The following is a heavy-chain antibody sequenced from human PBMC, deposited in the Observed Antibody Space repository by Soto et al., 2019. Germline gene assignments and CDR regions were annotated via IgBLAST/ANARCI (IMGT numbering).Heavy chain of an antibody. CDR3: ARVCYYGSGSYYSKRYYYYGMDV. D-gene: IGHD3-10*01. J-gene: IGHJ6*02. CDR1: GGSFSGYY. Sequence: SETLSLTCAVYGGSFSGYYWSWIRQPPGKGLEWIGEINHSGSTNYNPSLKSRVTISVDTSKNQFSLKLSSVTAADTAVYYCARVCYYGSGSYYSKRYYYYGMDVWGQGTTVTVSS. V-gene: IGHV4-34*01. CDR2: INHSGST.